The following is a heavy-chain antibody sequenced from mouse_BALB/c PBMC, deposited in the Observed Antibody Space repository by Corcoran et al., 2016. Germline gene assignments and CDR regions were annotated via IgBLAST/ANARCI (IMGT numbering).Heavy chain of an antibody. CDR3: ARFITTATSLFDY. Sequence: QIQLVQSGPELKKPGETVKISCKASGYTFTNYGMNWVKQAPGKGLKWMGWINTYTGEPTYADDFKGRFAFSLETSASTAYLQINNLKNEDTATYFCARFITTATSLFDYWGHGTTLTVSS. J-gene: IGHJ2*01. V-gene: IGHV9-3-1*01. CDR1: GYTFTNYG. D-gene: IGHD1-2*01. CDR2: INTYTGEP.